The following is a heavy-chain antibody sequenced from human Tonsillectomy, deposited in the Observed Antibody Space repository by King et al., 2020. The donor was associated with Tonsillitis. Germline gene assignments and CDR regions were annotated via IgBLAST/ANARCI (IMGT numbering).Heavy chain of an antibody. CDR1: GGSISSYY. CDR2: IYYSEST. D-gene: IGHD2-15*01. V-gene: IGHV4-59*08. Sequence: VQLQESGPGLVKPSETLSLTCTVSGGSISSYYWSRIRQPPGKGLEWIGYIYYSESTNYNPSLKSRVTISVDTSKNQFSLKLSSVTAADTAVYYCASLGYCSGGSCQTNWFDPWGQGTLVTVSS. J-gene: IGHJ5*02. CDR3: ASLGYCSGGSCQTNWFDP.